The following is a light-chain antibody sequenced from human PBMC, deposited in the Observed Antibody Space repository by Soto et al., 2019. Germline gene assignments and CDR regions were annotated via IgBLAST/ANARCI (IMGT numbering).Light chain of an antibody. J-gene: IGLJ3*02. CDR3: SSYTSSSNWV. Sequence: QSALTQPASVSGSPGQSITISCTGTSSDVGGYNYVSWYQQHPGKAPKLMIYEVSNRPSGVSNRFSGSKSGNTASLTISGLQAEDEADCYCSSYTSSSNWVFGGGTKLTVL. CDR1: SSDVGGYNY. CDR2: EVS. V-gene: IGLV2-14*01.